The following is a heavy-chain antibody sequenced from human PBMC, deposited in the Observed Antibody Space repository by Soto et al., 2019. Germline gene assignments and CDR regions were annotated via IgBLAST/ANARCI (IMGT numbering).Heavy chain of an antibody. CDR1: GFTFSSYA. V-gene: IGHV3-33*01. Sequence: QVQLLESGGGVVQPGRSLRLSCAASGFTFSSYAMHWVRQAPGKGLEWVAVIWYDGSNKYYADSVKGRFTVSRDNSKKTVYLQMNSLRGEDTGVYYYAREGSGSLVPDSWGQGTLVTVSA. J-gene: IGHJ5*01. CDR2: IWYDGSNK. D-gene: IGHD3-10*01. CDR3: AREGSGSLVPDS.